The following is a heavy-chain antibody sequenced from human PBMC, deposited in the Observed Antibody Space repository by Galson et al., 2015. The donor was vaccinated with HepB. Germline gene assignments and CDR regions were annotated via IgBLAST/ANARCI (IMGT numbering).Heavy chain of an antibody. CDR2: TYYRSKWYN. D-gene: IGHD6-6*01. CDR3: ARGSIPSTVAARPRLLWYYYYMDV. J-gene: IGHJ6*03. CDR1: GDSVSSNSAA. Sequence: CAISGDSVSSNSAAWNWIRQSPSRGLEWLGRTYYRSKWYNDYAVSVKSRITINPDTSKNQFSLQLNSVTPEDTAVYYCARGSIPSTVAARPRLLWYYYYMDVWGKGTTVTVSS. V-gene: IGHV6-1*01.